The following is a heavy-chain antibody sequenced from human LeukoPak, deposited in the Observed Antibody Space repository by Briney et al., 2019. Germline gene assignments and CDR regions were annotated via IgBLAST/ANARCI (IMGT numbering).Heavy chain of an antibody. V-gene: IGHV3-20*04. Sequence: GGSLRLSCAASGFTFDDYGMSWVRQAPGKGPEWVSGINWNGDRIGYADSVKGRFTISRDNAKNSLYLQMNSLRAEDTAVYYCARGTIAAAGYYYFDYWGQGTQVTVSS. CDR2: INWNGDRI. J-gene: IGHJ4*02. CDR3: ARGTIAAAGYYYFDY. CDR1: GFTFDDYG. D-gene: IGHD6-13*01.